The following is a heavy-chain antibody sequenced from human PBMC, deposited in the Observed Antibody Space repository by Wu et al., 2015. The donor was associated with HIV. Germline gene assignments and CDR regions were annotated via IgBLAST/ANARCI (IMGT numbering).Heavy chain of an antibody. D-gene: IGHD4-11*01. CDR2: ISAYNGNT. J-gene: IGHJ6*03. CDR1: GYTFTSYG. CDR3: ARVDYSNYVLAVGYYYYMDV. V-gene: IGHV1-18*01. Sequence: QVQLMQSGGEVKRPGASVKVSCKASGYTFTSYGISWVRQAPGQGLEWMGWISAYNGNTNYAQKLQGRVTMTTDTSTSTAYMELRSLRSDDTAVYYCARVDYSNYVLAVGYYYYMDVWGQRDHGHRLL.